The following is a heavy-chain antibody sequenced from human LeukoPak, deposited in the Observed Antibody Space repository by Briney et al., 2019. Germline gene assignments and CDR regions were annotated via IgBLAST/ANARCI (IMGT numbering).Heavy chain of an antibody. CDR3: ARTYYYGSGSYDAFDI. V-gene: IGHV3-30-3*01. D-gene: IGHD3-10*01. CDR2: ISYDGSNK. CDR1: GFTFSSYA. J-gene: IGHJ3*02. Sequence: GGSLRLSCAASGFTFSSYAMHWVRQAPGKGLEWVAVISYDGSNKYYADSVKGRFTISRDNSKNTLYLQMNSLRAEDTALYYCARTYYYGSGSYDAFDIWGQGTMVTVSS.